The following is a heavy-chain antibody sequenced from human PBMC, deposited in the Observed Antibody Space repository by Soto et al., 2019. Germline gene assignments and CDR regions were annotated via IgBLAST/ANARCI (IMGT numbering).Heavy chain of an antibody. D-gene: IGHD6-13*01. CDR2: ISGSGGST. V-gene: IGHV3-23*01. J-gene: IGHJ1*01. Sequence: GGSLRLSCAASGFTFSSYAMSWVRQAPGKGLEWVSAISGSGGSTYYADSVKGRFTISRDNSKNTLYLQMNSLRAEDTEVYYCDKDLWIGAAAMSLYFQLWGQGTLVTVSS. CDR3: DKDLWIGAAAMSLYFQL. CDR1: GFTFSSYA.